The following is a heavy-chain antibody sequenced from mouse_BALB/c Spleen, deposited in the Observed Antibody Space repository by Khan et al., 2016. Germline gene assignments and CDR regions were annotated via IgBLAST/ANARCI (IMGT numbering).Heavy chain of an antibody. CDR3: ARGGDSYLAY. V-gene: IGHV1-80*01. Sequence: QVQLKQSGAELVRPGSSVKISCKASGYAFSSYWMNWVKQRPGQGLEWIGQIYPGDGDTNYNGKFKGKATLTADKSSSTAYMKLSSLTYEDSAVYFCARGGDSYLAYWGQGTLVTVSA. J-gene: IGHJ3*01. D-gene: IGHD2-10*01. CDR2: IYPGDGDT. CDR1: GYAFSSYW.